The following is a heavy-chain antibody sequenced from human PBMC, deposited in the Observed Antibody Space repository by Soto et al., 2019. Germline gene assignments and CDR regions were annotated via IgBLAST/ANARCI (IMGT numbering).Heavy chain of an antibody. CDR2: IYHSGST. J-gene: IGHJ3*02. V-gene: IGHV4-4*02. CDR3: ARVLGYCSGGSCSRGAFDI. Sequence: SETLSLTCAVSGGSISSSNWWSWVRQPPGKGLEWIGEIYHSGSTNYNPSLKSRVTISVDKSKNQFSLKLSSVTAADTAVYYCARVLGYCSGGSCSRGAFDIWGQGTMVTVSS. D-gene: IGHD2-15*01. CDR1: GGSISSSNW.